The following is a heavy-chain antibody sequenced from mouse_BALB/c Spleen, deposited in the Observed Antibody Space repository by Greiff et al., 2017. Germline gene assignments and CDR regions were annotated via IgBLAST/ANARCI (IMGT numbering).Heavy chain of an antibody. Sequence: EVQGVESGGGLVKPGGSLKLSCAASGFAFSSYDMSWVRQTPEKRLEWVAYISSGGGSTYYPDTVKGRFTISRDNAKNTLYLQMSSLKSEDTAMYYCARVYYGNPYFDYWGQGTTLTVSS. CDR1: GFAFSSYD. D-gene: IGHD2-1*01. J-gene: IGHJ2*01. V-gene: IGHV5-12-1*01. CDR2: ISSGGGST. CDR3: ARVYYGNPYFDY.